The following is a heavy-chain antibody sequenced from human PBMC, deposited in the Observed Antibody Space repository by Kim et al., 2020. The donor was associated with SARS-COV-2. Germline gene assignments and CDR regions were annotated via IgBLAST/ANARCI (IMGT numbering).Heavy chain of an antibody. V-gene: IGHV3-72*01. CDR3: ARDDGSGRRVDH. J-gene: IGHJ4*02. CDR1: GFTFSDHY. Sequence: GGSLRLSCAASGFTFSDHYMDWVRQSPGKGLEWVGRARNRVGNYITEYAASVEGRFTVSRDDSKNSLYLQLNSLKTEYTAMYYCARDDGSGRRVDHWGQGTLVTVSS. CDR2: ARNRVGNYIT. D-gene: IGHD3-10*01.